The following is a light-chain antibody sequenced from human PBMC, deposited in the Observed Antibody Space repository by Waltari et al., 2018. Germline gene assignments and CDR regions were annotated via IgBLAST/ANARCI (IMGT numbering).Light chain of an antibody. CDR2: DAS. CDR3: QQRSDWPT. J-gene: IGKJ4*01. Sequence: DIVFTQAPTTLSLSPGVRATLACRASQSVAHSLAWYHQKPIQAPRLLFFDASNRATGIPARFGGSGSGTDFTLTISSLEPEDFAVYCCQQRSDWPTFGGGTKVEIK. CDR1: QSVAHS. V-gene: IGKV3-11*01.